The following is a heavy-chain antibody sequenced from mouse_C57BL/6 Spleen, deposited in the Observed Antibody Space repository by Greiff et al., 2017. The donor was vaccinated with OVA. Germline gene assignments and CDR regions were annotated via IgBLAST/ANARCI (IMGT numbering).Heavy chain of an antibody. Sequence: VQLQQPGAELVRPGTSVKLSCKASGYTFTSYWMHWVKQRPGQGLEWIGVIDPSDSYTNYNQKFKGKATLTVDTSSSTAYMQLSSLTSEDSAVYYCARSELTGTGGYFDVWGTGTTVTVSS. CDR2: IDPSDSYT. J-gene: IGHJ1*03. CDR1: GYTFTSYW. D-gene: IGHD4-1*01. CDR3: ARSELTGTGGYFDV. V-gene: IGHV1-59*01.